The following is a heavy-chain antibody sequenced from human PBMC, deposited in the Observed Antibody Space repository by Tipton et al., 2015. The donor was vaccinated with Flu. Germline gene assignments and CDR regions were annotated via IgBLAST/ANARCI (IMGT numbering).Heavy chain of an antibody. D-gene: IGHD2-2*02. CDR1: GFTFSSYS. CDR2: ISSSSSYI. J-gene: IGHJ6*02. CDR3: ARDNGQIVVVPAAINYYSYYGMDV. V-gene: IGHV3-21*01. Sequence: SLRLSCAASGFTFSSYSMNWVRQAPGKGLEWVSSISSSSSYIYYADSVKGRFTISRDNAKNSLYLQMNSLRAEDTAVYYCARDNGQIVVVPAAINYYSYYGMDVWGQGTPVTVSS.